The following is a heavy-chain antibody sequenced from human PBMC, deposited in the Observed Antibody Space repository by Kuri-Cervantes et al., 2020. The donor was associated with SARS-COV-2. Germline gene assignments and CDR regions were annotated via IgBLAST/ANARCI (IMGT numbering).Heavy chain of an antibody. Sequence: SVKVSCKASGFTFTSSAMQWVRQARGQRLEWIGWIVVGSGNTNYAQKFQERVTITRDMSTSTAYMELSSLRSEDTAVYYCAKSSSSWYNNWFDPWGQGTLVTVSS. J-gene: IGHJ5*02. D-gene: IGHD6-13*01. CDR3: AKSSSSWYNNWFDP. CDR1: GFTFTSSA. V-gene: IGHV1-58*02. CDR2: IVVGSGNT.